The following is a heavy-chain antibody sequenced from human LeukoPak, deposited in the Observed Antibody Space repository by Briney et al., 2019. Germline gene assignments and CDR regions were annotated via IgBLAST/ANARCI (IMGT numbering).Heavy chain of an antibody. CDR2: IKSNTDGGTA. D-gene: IGHD5-12*01. CDR3: TTDSGAYDYNY. Sequence: PGGSLRLSCASSGFTFGTYGMNWVRQAPGKGLEWVGRIKSNTDGGTADYAAPVKGRFTMSRDDSKNTLYLQLNSLKTEDTAVYYCTTDSGAYDYNYWGQGTLVTVSS. CDR1: GFTFGTYG. J-gene: IGHJ4*02. V-gene: IGHV3-15*01.